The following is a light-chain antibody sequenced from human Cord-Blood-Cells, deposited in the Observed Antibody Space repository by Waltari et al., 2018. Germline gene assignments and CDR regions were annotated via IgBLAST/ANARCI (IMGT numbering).Light chain of an antibody. J-gene: IGKJ2*01. Sequence: EIVLTQSPGTLSLYTGERATISCRASQSVSSSYLAWYQQKPGQAPRLLIYGASSRATGNPDRFSGSGSGTDFTLTISRLEPEDFAVYYCQQYGSSLYTFGQGTKLEIK. CDR1: QSVSSSY. CDR2: GAS. V-gene: IGKV3-20*01. CDR3: QQYGSSLYT.